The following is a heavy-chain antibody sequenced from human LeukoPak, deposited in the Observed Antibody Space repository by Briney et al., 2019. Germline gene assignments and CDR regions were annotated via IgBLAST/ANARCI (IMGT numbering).Heavy chain of an antibody. V-gene: IGHV4-59*01. CDR1: GGSISSYY. CDR3: ASSLLYYFDY. D-gene: IGHD2/OR15-2a*01. CDR2: IYSSGST. J-gene: IGHJ4*02. Sequence: SETLSLTCTVSGGSISSYYWSWIRQPPGTGLEWIGYIYSSGSTSYNPALKSRVTISVDTSKNQFSLKLSSVTAADTAVYYCASSLLYYFDYWGQGTLVTVSS.